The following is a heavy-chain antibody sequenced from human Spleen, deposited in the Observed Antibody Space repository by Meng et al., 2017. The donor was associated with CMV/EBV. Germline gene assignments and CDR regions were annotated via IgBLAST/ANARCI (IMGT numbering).Heavy chain of an antibody. V-gene: IGHV1-46*01. CDR1: GYTFTSYY. Sequence: ASVKVSCKASGYTFTSYYMHWVRQAPGQGLEWMGIINPSGSSTNYAQKFQGRVTMTRDTSTGTVNMELSSLRSEDTAVYYCAREGDDAFDIWGQGTMVTVSS. CDR3: AREGDDAFDI. D-gene: IGHD3-10*01. CDR2: INPSGSST. J-gene: IGHJ3*02.